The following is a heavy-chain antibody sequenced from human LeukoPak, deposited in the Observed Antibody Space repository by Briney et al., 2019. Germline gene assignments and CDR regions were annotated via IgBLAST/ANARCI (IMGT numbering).Heavy chain of an antibody. CDR1: GFTFTTYV. CDR2: IGSSGGTT. V-gene: IGHV3-64*01. J-gene: IGHJ4*02. Sequence: PGGSLRLSCAASGFTFTTYVMHWVRQAPGKGLEFVSAIGSSGGTTYYANSVKGRFTISRDNSKNTLYLQMDSLRAEDMGVYYCARGGRITIFRLYDYWGQGTRVIVPS. D-gene: IGHD3-3*01. CDR3: ARGGRITIFRLYDY.